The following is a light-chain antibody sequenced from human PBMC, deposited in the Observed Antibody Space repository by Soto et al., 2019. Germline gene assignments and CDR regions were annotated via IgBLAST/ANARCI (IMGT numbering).Light chain of an antibody. Sequence: EIVMTQSPATLSVSPGERATISCRASQSVSSNLAWYQQKPGQAPRLLIYGASTRATGIPARFSGSGSGTEFTLTISSLQSEDFAVYYCQQYNNWPPVTFGPGTKADIK. CDR2: GAS. CDR3: QQYNNWPPVT. J-gene: IGKJ3*01. CDR1: QSVSSN. V-gene: IGKV3-15*01.